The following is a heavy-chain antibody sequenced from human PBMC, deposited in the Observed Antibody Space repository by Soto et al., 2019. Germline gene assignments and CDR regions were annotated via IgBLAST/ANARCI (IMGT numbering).Heavy chain of an antibody. D-gene: IGHD2-21*01. CDR3: ARQPTTGDTDLWFDP. CDR2: IFYSGRT. J-gene: IGHJ5*02. CDR1: GGSISTSRSY. V-gene: IGHV4-39*01. Sequence: QLQLLESGPGLVKASETLSLTCNVSGGSISTSRSYWAWIRQPPGKGLEWLANIFYSGRTYYNPSLASQVTVSVVASKNEFSLKLRSVTAADTAVYYCARQPTTGDTDLWFDPWGQGTLVTVSS.